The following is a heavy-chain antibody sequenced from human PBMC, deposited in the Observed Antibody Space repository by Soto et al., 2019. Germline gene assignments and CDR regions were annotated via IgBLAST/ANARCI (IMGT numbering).Heavy chain of an antibody. V-gene: IGHV4-34*01. Sequence: PSETLSLTCAVYGGSFSGYYWSWIRQPPGKGLEWIGEINHSGSTNYNPSLKSRVTIPVDTSKNQFSLKLSSVTAADTAVYYCARGSPTYGDYADPRSSRPLNDYWGQGTLVTGSS. D-gene: IGHD4-17*01. CDR1: GGSFSGYY. CDR2: INHSGST. J-gene: IGHJ4*02. CDR3: ARGSPTYGDYADPRSSRPLNDY.